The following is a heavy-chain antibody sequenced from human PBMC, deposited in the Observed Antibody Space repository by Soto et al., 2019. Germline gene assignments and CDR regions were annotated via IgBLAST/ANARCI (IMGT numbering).Heavy chain of an antibody. V-gene: IGHV1-69*13. CDR2: IIPIFGTA. D-gene: IGHD5-12*01. J-gene: IGHJ6*02. CDR3: ARGPTIRYYYYGMDV. CDR1: GGTFSSYA. Sequence: SVKVSCKASGGTFSSYAISWVRQAPGQGLEWMGGIIPIFGTANYAQKFQGRVTITADESTSTAYMELSSLRSEDTAVYYCARGPTIRYYYYGMDVWGQGTTVTVSS.